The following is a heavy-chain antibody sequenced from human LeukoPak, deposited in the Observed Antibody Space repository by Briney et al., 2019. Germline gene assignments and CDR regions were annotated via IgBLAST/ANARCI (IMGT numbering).Heavy chain of an antibody. J-gene: IGHJ4*02. D-gene: IGHD2-8*02. CDR3: AGHHPRNTVDF. Sequence: SETLSLTCAVYGGSFSGYYWSWIRQPPGKGLEWIAYIPDIGSINYNPSLKSRVAISLDTSKNQFSLKLSSVTAADTAVYYCAGHHPRNTVDFWGQGTLVTVSS. V-gene: IGHV4-59*08. CDR2: IPDIGSI. CDR1: GGSFSGYY.